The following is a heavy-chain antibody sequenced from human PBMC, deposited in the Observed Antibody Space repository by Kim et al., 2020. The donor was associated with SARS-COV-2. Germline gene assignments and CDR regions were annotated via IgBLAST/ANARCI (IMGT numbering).Heavy chain of an antibody. V-gene: IGHV1-18*01. J-gene: IGHJ4*02. CDR2: ISAYNGNT. CDR3: ARVDDILTGYLRPFDY. D-gene: IGHD3-9*01. CDR1: GYTFTSYG. Sequence: ASVKVSCKASGYTFTSYGISWVRQAPGQGLEWMGWISAYNGNTNYAQKLQGRVTMTTDTSTSTAYMELRSLRSDDTAVYYCARVDDILTGYLRPFDYWGQGTLVTVSS.